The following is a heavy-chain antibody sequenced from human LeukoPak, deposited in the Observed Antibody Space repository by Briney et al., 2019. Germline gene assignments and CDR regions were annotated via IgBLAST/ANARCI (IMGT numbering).Heavy chain of an antibody. CDR1: GGSISSYY. Sequence: SETLSLTCTVSGGSISSYYWSWIRQPPGKGLEWIGYIYYSGSTNYNPSLKSRATISVDTSKSQFSLKLSPVTAADTAVYYCAGALVGYCSSTSCYSIYYYYYGMDVWGKGTTVTVSS. CDR2: IYYSGST. V-gene: IGHV4-59*01. D-gene: IGHD2-2*02. CDR3: AGALVGYCSSTSCYSIYYYYYGMDV. J-gene: IGHJ6*04.